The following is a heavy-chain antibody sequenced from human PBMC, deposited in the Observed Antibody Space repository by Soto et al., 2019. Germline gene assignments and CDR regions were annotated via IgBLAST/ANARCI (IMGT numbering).Heavy chain of an antibody. D-gene: IGHD1-1*01. J-gene: IGHJ3*01. CDR2: ISGRGGTT. CDR3: AKCFPLSTIFDAFDV. V-gene: IGHV3-23*01. CDR1: GFTFSSFA. Sequence: QLLESGGDLVQPGGSLRLSCVASGFTFSSFAMNWIRQAPGKGLEWVCDISGRGGTTHYAESVKGRFTISRDNSKNMVYLQMNSLTADDTAIYYFAKCFPLSTIFDAFDVWGHGTAVTISS.